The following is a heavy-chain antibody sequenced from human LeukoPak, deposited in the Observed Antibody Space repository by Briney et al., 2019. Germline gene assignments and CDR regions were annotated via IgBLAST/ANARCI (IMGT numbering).Heavy chain of an antibody. CDR3: ARPSSSWESDC. CDR1: GSRFTDYW. D-gene: IGHD6-13*01. J-gene: IGHJ4*02. V-gene: IGHV5-51*01. Sequence: GESLKISCKTSGSRFTDYWIGWVRQMPGKGLEWMGIIYPGDSDTRYNPSFQGQVTISADRSISTAYLQWSSLKASDTAMYYCARPSSSWESDCWGQGTLVTVS. CDR2: IYPGDSDT.